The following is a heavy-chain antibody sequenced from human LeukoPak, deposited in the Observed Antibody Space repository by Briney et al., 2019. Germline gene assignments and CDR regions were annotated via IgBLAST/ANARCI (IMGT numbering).Heavy chain of an antibody. CDR3: AKEEWELKTIDY. D-gene: IGHD1-26*01. CDR1: GFTFSSYA. Sequence: AGGSLRLSCAASGFTFSSYAMSWVRQAPGKGLEWVSAISGSGGSTYYADSVKGRFTISRDISKNTLYLQMNSLRAEDTAVYYCAKEEWELKTIDYWGRGTLVTVSS. V-gene: IGHV3-23*01. CDR2: ISGSGGST. J-gene: IGHJ4*02.